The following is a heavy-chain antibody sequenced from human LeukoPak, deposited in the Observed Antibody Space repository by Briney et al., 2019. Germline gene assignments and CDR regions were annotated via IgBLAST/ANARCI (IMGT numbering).Heavy chain of an antibody. CDR3: ASTFYGDSPLY. CDR2: IYSGGST. Sequence: PGGSLRLSCAASGFTVSSNDMSWVRQAPGKGLEWVSDIYSGGSTYYSEYAEGGFTISRDNPKTTLYLQMNSLRAEDTAVYYCASTFYGDSPLYWGQGTLVTVSS. J-gene: IGHJ4*02. D-gene: IGHD4-17*01. V-gene: IGHV3-66*01. CDR1: GFTVSSND.